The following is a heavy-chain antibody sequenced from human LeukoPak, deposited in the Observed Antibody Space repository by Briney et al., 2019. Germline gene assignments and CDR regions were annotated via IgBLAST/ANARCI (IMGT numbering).Heavy chain of an antibody. CDR3: TRDVATSGWATFY. J-gene: IGHJ4*02. Sequence: PGGSPRLSCAASGFTFSSYGMNWVRQAPGKGLEWVSYISGSTSSIYYADSVKGRFTISRDNAKNSLYLQMNSLRAEDTAVYYCTRDVATSGWATFYWGPGTLVTVSS. V-gene: IGHV3-48*01. CDR1: GFTFSSYG. D-gene: IGHD6-19*01. CDR2: ISGSTSSI.